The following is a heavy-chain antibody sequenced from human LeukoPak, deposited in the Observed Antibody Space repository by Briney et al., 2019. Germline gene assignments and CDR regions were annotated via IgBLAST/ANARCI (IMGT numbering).Heavy chain of an antibody. V-gene: IGHV3-23*01. D-gene: IGHD2-15*01. CDR1: GFTFSSYA. J-gene: IGHJ4*02. Sequence: GGSLRLSCAVSGFTFSSYAMSWVRQAPGKGLEWVSIISGSGGSTYYADSVKGRFTISRDNSKNTLYLQMNSLRAEDTAVYYCAKRGGYCTGGSCYSYYFDYWGQGTLVTVSS. CDR3: AKRGGYCTGGSCYSYYFDY. CDR2: ISGSGGST.